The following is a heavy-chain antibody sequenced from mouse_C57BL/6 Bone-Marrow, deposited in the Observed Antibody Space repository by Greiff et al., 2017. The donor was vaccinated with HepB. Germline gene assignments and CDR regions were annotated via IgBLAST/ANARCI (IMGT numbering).Heavy chain of an antibody. D-gene: IGHD1-1*01. CDR1: GYTFTSYW. V-gene: IGHV1-5*01. Sequence: EVQLQQSGTVLARPGASVKMSCKTSGYTFTSYWMHWVKQRPGQGLEWIGAIYPGNSDTSYNQKFKGKAKLTAVTSASTAYMELSSLTNEDSAVYYCTRFYYGSTQYYYAMGYWGQGTSVTVSS. J-gene: IGHJ4*01. CDR3: TRFYYGSTQYYYAMGY. CDR2: IYPGNSDT.